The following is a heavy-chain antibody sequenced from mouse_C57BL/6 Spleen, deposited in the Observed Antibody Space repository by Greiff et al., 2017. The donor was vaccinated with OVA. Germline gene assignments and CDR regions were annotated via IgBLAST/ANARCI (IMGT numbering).Heavy chain of an antibody. Sequence: VQLQQPGAELVMPGASVKLSCKASGYTFTSYWMHWVKQRPGQGLEWIGEIDPSDSYTNYNQKFKGKSTWTVDKSSSTAYMQLSSLTSEDSAVYYCARGEDYGKGFAYWGQGTLVTVSA. J-gene: IGHJ3*01. V-gene: IGHV1-69*01. D-gene: IGHD2-1*01. CDR2: IDPSDSYT. CDR1: GYTFTSYW. CDR3: ARGEDYGKGFAY.